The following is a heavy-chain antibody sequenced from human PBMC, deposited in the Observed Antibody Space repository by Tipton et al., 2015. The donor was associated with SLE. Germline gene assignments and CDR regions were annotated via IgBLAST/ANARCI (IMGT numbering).Heavy chain of an antibody. D-gene: IGHD6-19*01. Sequence: GSLRLSCAASGFTFSTYAMSWVRQAPGKGLEWVSLIYTGGSTYYADSVKGRFTISRDNSKNTLYLQMNTLRAEDTAIYYCAAQYSSGWTKFDYWGQGTLVTVSS. CDR1: GFTFSTYA. CDR2: IYTGGST. V-gene: IGHV3-23*03. CDR3: AAQYSSGWTKFDY. J-gene: IGHJ4*02.